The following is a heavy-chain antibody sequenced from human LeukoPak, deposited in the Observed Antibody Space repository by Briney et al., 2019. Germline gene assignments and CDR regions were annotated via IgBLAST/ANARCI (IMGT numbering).Heavy chain of an antibody. Sequence: PGGSLRLSCAASGFTFSRYAMHWVRQAPGKGLEWVAVISYDGINKYYADSVKGRFTISRDNSKNTLFLQMNSLRVEDTAVYYCAKGYCSSTSCLKTDWGQGTLVTVSS. D-gene: IGHD2-2*01. CDR1: GFTFSRYA. CDR3: AKGYCSSTSCLKTD. J-gene: IGHJ4*02. V-gene: IGHV3-30*18. CDR2: ISYDGINK.